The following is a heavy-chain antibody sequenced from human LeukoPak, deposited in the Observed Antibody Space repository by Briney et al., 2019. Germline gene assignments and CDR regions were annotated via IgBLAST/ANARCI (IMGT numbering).Heavy chain of an antibody. Sequence: QPGGSLRLSCAASGFTFSSYAMHWVRQAPGKGLEWVAVISYDGSNKYYADSVKGRFTISRDNSKNTLYLQMNSLRAEDTAVYYCASPIVVVPAASFDYWGQGTLVTVSS. CDR3: ASPIVVVPAASFDY. CDR1: GFTFSSYA. D-gene: IGHD2-2*01. CDR2: ISYDGSNK. J-gene: IGHJ4*02. V-gene: IGHV3-30*04.